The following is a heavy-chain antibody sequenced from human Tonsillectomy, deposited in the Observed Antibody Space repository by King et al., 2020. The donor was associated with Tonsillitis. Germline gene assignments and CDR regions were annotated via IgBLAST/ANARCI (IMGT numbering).Heavy chain of an antibody. V-gene: IGHV3-21*01. Sequence: VQLVESGGGLVKPGGPLRLSCAASGFTFSSYSMNWVRQAPGEGLEWVSSISSSSSYIYHADSVKGRFTISRDNAQNSLYLQMNSLRAEDTAVYYCARVYDPFDAWGQGTLVTVSS. J-gene: IGHJ5*02. CDR2: ISSSSSYI. CDR3: ARVYDPFDA. D-gene: IGHD2-8*01. CDR1: GFTFSSYS.